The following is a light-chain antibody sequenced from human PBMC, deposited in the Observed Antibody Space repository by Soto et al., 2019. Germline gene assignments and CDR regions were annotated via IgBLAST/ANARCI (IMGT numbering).Light chain of an antibody. CDR3: QHRRNWPLT. J-gene: IGKJ4*01. CDR1: QSVSSD. CDR2: DAS. V-gene: IGKV3-11*01. Sequence: EIVLTQSPATLSLSPGERATLSCRASQSVSSDLAWYQQKPGQAPRLLIYDASNRATGIPARFSGSGSGTEFTLTISSLEPEDVAFYYCQHRRNWPLTFGGGTKVEIK.